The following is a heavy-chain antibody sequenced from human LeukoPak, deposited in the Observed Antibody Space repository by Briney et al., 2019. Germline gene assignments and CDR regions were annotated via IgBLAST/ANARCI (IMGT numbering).Heavy chain of an antibody. Sequence: GSSVKVSCKASGATFSSYAISWVRQAPGQGLEWMGGIIPIFGTANYAQKFQGRVTITADESTSTAYMELSSLRSEDTAVYYCARNPVPVDPQRVGAFDIWGQGTMVTVSS. V-gene: IGHV1-69*01. CDR3: ARNPVPVDPQRVGAFDI. CDR1: GATFSSYA. CDR2: IIPIFGTA. J-gene: IGHJ3*02. D-gene: IGHD2-15*01.